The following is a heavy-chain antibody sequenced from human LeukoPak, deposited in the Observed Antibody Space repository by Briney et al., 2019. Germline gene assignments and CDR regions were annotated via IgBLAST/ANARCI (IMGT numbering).Heavy chain of an antibody. D-gene: IGHD3-22*01. CDR2: ITSGSSYI. CDR1: GFTFSTYN. J-gene: IGHJ6*03. CDR3: ATDADSSIVGYYDYYMDV. V-gene: IGHV3-21*01. Sequence: GGSLRLSCAASGFTFSTYNMNWVRQAPGQRLEWVSSITSGSSYIYYADSVKGRFTISRDNAKSSLYLRMNSPRTEDTAVYYCATDADSSIVGYYDYYMDVWGKGTTVTVSS.